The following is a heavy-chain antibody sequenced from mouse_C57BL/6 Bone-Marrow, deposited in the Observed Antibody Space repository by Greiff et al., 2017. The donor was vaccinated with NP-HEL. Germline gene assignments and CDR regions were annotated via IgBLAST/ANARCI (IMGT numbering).Heavy chain of an antibody. D-gene: IGHD3-2*02. CDR1: GFTFSSYT. J-gene: IGHJ2*01. V-gene: IGHV5-9*01. CDR3: ARHKGSSGSYFDY. CDR2: ISGGGGNT. Sequence: EVQLVESGGGLVKPGGSLKLSCAASGFTFSSYTMSWVRQTPEKRLEWVATISGGGGNTYYPDSVKGRFTISRDNAKNTLYLQMSRLRSEDTALYYCARHKGSSGSYFDYWGQGTTLTVSS.